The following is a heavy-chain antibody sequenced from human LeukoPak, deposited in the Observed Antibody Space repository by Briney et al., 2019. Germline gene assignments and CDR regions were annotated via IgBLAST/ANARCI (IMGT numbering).Heavy chain of an antibody. Sequence: GGSLTLSCAASGFTFSSYAMSWVRQAPGTGLQWVSTIGGYGSSIFYEDSVKGRFTISRDNSKNTLYLQMNSLRAEDTAVYYCAKDDRALTGYSSSWYGWDGAFDIWGQGTMVTVSS. CDR1: GFTFSSYA. CDR3: AKDDRALTGYSSSWYGWDGAFDI. D-gene: IGHD6-13*01. J-gene: IGHJ3*02. V-gene: IGHV3-23*01. CDR2: IGGYGSSI.